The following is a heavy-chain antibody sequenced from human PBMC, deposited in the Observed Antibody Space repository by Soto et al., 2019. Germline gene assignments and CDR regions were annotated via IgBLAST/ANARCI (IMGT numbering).Heavy chain of an antibody. Sequence: QVQLQESGPGLVQPSQTLSLACTVSGGSITTVGNYWSWIRQFPGKGLEWIGHISYSGSTNSNPSFRRRLSMSVDTSKNQFSLKLSSVTAADTAVDYCARLLGSGNYLGIFDAFDIWGQGTVVTVSS. D-gene: IGHD1-26*01. V-gene: IGHV4-31*03. CDR1: GGSITTVGNY. CDR2: ISYSGST. CDR3: ARLLGSGNYLGIFDAFDI. J-gene: IGHJ3*02.